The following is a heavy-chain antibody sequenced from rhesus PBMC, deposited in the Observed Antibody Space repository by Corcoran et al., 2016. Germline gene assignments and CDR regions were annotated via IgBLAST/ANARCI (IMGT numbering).Heavy chain of an antibody. V-gene: IGHV3S5*01. CDR2: INGGGETT. D-gene: IGHD3-3*01. J-gene: IGHJ4*01. CDR1: GFTFSRYG. Sequence: EVQVVETGGALVQPGGSLNLSCAASGFTFSRYGMSWVRQAPGEGLERVSAINGGGETTNYAASVKCRFTISRDNSKNTLSLQMNSLRPEDTAVYYCAKGGTGYYFDSWGQGVLVTVSS. CDR3: AKGGTGYYFDS.